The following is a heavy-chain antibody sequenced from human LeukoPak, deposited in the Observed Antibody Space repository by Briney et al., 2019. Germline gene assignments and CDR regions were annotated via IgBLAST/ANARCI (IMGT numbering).Heavy chain of an antibody. CDR1: GFTFSSYA. D-gene: IGHD2-2*01. Sequence: PGRSLRLSCAASGFTFSSYAVHWVRQAPGKGLEWVAVISYDGSNKYYADSVKGRFTISRDNSKNTLYLQMNSLRAEDTAVYYCARDQGDIVVVPAAILLVDYWGQGTLVTVSS. CDR2: ISYDGSNK. J-gene: IGHJ4*02. CDR3: ARDQGDIVVVPAAILLVDY. V-gene: IGHV3-30-3*01.